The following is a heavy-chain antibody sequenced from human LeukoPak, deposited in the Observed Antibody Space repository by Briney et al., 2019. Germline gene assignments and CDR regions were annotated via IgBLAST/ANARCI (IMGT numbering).Heavy chain of an antibody. CDR1: GGSFSGYY. D-gene: IGHD6-13*01. V-gene: IGHV4-34*01. J-gene: IGHJ4*02. CDR3: ARGHSSSWYGYIYY. Sequence: SETLSLTCAVYGGSFSGYYWSWIRRPPGKGLEWIGEINHSGSTNYNPSLKSRVTISVDTSKNQFSLKLSSVTAADTAVYYCARGHSSSWYGYIYYWGQGTLVTVSS. CDR2: INHSGST.